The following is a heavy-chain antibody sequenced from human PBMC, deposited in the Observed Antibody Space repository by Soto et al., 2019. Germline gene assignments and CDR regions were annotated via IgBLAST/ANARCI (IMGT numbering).Heavy chain of an antibody. V-gene: IGHV3-7*01. Sequence: VGSLRLSCAASGFTFSSYWMSWVRQAPGKGLEWVANIKQDGSEKYYVDSVKGRFTISRDNAKNSLYLQMNSLRAEDTAVYYCARDPNYDFWSGYYYGMDVWGQGTTVTVSS. CDR2: IKQDGSEK. CDR3: ARDPNYDFWSGYYYGMDV. D-gene: IGHD3-3*01. J-gene: IGHJ6*02. CDR1: GFTFSSYW.